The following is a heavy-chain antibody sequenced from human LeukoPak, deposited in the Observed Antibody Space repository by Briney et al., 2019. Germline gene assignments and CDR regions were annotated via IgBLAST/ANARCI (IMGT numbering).Heavy chain of an antibody. CDR1: GGSISSSSYY. V-gene: IGHV4-39*01. D-gene: IGHD4-17*01. Sequence: PSETLSLTCTVSGGSISSSSYYWGWIRQPPGKGLEWIGSIYYSGSTYYNPSLKSRVTISVDTSKNQFSLKLSSVTAADTAVYYCARLGGDYGDYGLYFDYWGQGTLVTVSP. CDR3: ARLGGDYGDYGLYFDY. CDR2: IYYSGST. J-gene: IGHJ4*02.